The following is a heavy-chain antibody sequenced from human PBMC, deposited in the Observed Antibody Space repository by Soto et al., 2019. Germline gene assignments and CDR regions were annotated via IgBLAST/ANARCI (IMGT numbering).Heavy chain of an antibody. Sequence: QLQLQESGPGLVKPSETLSLTCTVSGGSISSSSYYWGWIRQPPGKGLEWIGSIYYSGSTYYNPSLKSRVTISVDTSKNQFSLKLSSVTAADTAVYYCARRYGSGSFPHFDYWGQGTLVTVSS. V-gene: IGHV4-39*01. D-gene: IGHD3-10*01. J-gene: IGHJ4*02. CDR2: IYYSGST. CDR1: GGSISSSSYY. CDR3: ARRYGSGSFPHFDY.